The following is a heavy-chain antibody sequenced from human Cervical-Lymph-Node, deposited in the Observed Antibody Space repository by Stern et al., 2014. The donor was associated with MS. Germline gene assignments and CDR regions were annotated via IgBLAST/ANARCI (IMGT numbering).Heavy chain of an antibody. CDR1: GFSLSTSGVG. V-gene: IGHV2-5*02. J-gene: IGHJ5*02. CDR3: ARSYGGNWFDP. D-gene: IGHD4-17*01. Sequence: QITLKESGPTLVKPTQTLTLTCTFSGFSLSTSGVGVGWIRQPPGKALEWLALIYWDDGKRYSPSLKSRLTITKDTPKNQVVLTMTNMDPVDTATYYCARSYGGNWFDPWGQGTLVTVSS. CDR2: IYWDDGK.